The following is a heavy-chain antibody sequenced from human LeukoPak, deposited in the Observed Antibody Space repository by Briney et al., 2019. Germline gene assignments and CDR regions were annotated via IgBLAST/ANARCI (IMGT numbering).Heavy chain of an antibody. D-gene: IGHD3-10*01. J-gene: IGHJ6*03. V-gene: IGHV7-4-1*02. CDR1: GYTFTSYA. CDR2: INTNTGNP. Sequence: ASVKVSCKASGYTFTSYAMNWVRQAPGQGLEWMGWINTNTGNPTYAQGSTGRFVFSLDTSVSTAYLQISSLKAEDTAVYYCAREGFKLTMVRGNYYYYYYMDVWGKGTTVTVSS. CDR3: AREGFKLTMVRGNYYYYYYMDV.